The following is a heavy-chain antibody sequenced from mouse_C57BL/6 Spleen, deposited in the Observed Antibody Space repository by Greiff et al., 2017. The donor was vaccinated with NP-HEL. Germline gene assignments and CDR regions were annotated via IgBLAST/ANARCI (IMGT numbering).Heavy chain of an antibody. CDR3: ARHDDGYFDY. J-gene: IGHJ2*01. V-gene: IGHV5-12*01. D-gene: IGHD2-3*01. Sequence: EVMLVESGGGLVQPGGSLKLSCAASGFTFSDYYMYWVRQTPEKRLEWVAYISNGGGSTYYPATVKGRFTISRDNAKNTLYLQMSRLKSEDTAMYYCARHDDGYFDYWGQGTTLTVSS. CDR2: ISNGGGST. CDR1: GFTFSDYY.